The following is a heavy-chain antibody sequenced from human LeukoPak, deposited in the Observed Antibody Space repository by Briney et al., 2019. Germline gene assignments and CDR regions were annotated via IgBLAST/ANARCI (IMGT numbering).Heavy chain of an antibody. CDR1: GFTFRSYA. CDR2: ISSDGQTT. CDR3: ARGPGSGSSLYYYYGMDV. D-gene: IGHD3-10*01. V-gene: IGHV3-64*01. Sequence: GGSLRLSCAASGFTFRSYAMTWVRQAPGKALEYVSAISSDGQTTFYVRSVKGRVTISRDNSNNTLYLQMGSLRPEDMAVYYCARGPGSGSSLYYYYGMDVWGQGTTVTISS. J-gene: IGHJ6*02.